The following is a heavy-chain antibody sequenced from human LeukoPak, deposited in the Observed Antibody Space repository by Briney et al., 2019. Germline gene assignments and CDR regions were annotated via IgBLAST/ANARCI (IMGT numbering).Heavy chain of an antibody. V-gene: IGHV3-43*02. CDR2: ISGDGGST. CDR3: AISDHYFDY. CDR1: GFTFDDYA. J-gene: IGHJ4*02. Sequence: GGSLRLSCAASGFTFDDYAIHWVRQAPEKGLELVSLISGDGGSTHYADSVKGRFTISRDNSKNSLYLQMNSLRTEDTALYYCAISDHYFDYWGQGALVTVSS.